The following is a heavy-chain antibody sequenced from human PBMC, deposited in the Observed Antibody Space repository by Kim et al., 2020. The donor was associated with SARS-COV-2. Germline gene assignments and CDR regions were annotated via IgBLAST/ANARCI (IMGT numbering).Heavy chain of an antibody. CDR3: ASQYSSSWYLGY. J-gene: IGHJ4*02. CDR1: GGSISSSNW. V-gene: IGHV4-4*02. Sequence: SETLSLTCAVSGGSISSSNWWSWVRQPPGKGLEWIGEIYHSGSTNYNPPLKSRVTISVDKSKNQFSLKLSSVTAADTAVYYCASQYSSSWYLGYWGQGTLVTVSS. CDR2: IYHSGST. D-gene: IGHD6-13*01.